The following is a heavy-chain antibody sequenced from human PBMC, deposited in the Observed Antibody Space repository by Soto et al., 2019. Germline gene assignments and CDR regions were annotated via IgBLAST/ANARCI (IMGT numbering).Heavy chain of an antibody. CDR2: VSGYNGNT. CDR3: ARVGSAPYDDHGVDV. D-gene: IGHD3-10*01. V-gene: IGHV1-18*01. J-gene: IGHJ6*01. Sequence: QVQLVQSEPEVRKPGASVKVSCKASGYIFTNYDITWVRQAPGQGLEWMGWVSGYNGNTKYAQKFQDRVTMTTDTSTSTVYMELRSLRSDDTAVYYRARVGSAPYDDHGVDVW. CDR1: GYIFTNYD.